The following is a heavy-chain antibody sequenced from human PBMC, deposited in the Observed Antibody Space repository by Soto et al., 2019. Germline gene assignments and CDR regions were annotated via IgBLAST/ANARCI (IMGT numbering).Heavy chain of an antibody. D-gene: IGHD3-3*01. Sequence: GGSLRLSCAASGFTFSSYAMHWVRQAPGKGLEWVAVISYDGSNKYYADSVKGRFTISRDNSKNTLYLQMNSLRAEDTAVYYCARVPTYYDFWSGYYYFDYWGQGTLVTVSS. V-gene: IGHV3-30-3*01. CDR3: ARVPTYYDFWSGYYYFDY. CDR1: GFTFSSYA. CDR2: ISYDGSNK. J-gene: IGHJ4*02.